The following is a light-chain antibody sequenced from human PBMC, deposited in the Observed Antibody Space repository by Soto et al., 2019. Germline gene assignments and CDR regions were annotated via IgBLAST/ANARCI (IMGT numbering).Light chain of an antibody. CDR3: QQYNSWPPWT. CDR2: AAS. J-gene: IGKJ1*01. V-gene: IGKV3-15*01. CDR1: QSVSTK. Sequence: EIVLTPSPGTLSLSPCARATLSLRASQSVSTKLAWYQQKPGQAPRLLIFAASSRATDIPARFSGSGSGTEFTLTISRLQSEDFAVYYCQQYNSWPPWTFGQGTKVEIK.